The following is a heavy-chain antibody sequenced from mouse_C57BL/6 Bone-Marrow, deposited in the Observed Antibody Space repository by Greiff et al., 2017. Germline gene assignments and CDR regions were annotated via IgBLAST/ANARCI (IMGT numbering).Heavy chain of an antibody. CDR2: IDPENGDT. D-gene: IGHD2-4*01. V-gene: IGHV14-4*01. Sequence: EVQLQQSGAELVRPGASVKLSCTASGFNIKDDYMHWVKQRPEQGLEWIGWIDPENGDTEYASKFQGKATITADTSSNTAYLQRSSLTSEDTAVYYCTTGDYDGGFAYWGQGTLVTVSA. CDR3: TTGDYDGGFAY. J-gene: IGHJ3*01. CDR1: GFNIKDDY.